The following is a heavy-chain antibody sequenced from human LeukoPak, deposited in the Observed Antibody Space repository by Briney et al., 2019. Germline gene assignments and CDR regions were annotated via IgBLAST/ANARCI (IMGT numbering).Heavy chain of an antibody. D-gene: IGHD5-24*01. CDR3: AISRDGYNFIH. V-gene: IGHV4-59*01. J-gene: IGHJ4*02. CDR2: IYYSGST. CDR1: GGSISSYY. Sequence: SETLSLTCTVSGGSISSYYWSWIRQPPGKGLEWIGYIYYSGSTNYNPSLKSRVTISVDTSKNQFSLKLSSVTAADTAVYYCAISRDGYNFIHRGQGTLVTVSS.